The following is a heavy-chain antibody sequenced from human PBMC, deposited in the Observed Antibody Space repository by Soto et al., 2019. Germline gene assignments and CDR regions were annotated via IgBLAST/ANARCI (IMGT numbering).Heavy chain of an antibody. CDR1: GCTFSGYS. J-gene: IGHJ4*02. CDR3: AREDILGVRSFDY. V-gene: IGHV3-48*02. D-gene: IGHD3-9*01. Sequence: XGSLILSCSASGCTFSGYSVNWVRQAPGKGLEWVSYISSGSKTIYYAESVKGRFTVSRDNARNSQFLQMNSLRDEDTAVYYCAREDILGVRSFDYWGQGTLVTVSS. CDR2: ISSGSKTI.